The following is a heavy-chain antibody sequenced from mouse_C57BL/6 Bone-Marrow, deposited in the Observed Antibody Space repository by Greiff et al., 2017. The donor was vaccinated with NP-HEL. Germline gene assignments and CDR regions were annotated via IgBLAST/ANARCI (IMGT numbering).Heavy chain of an antibody. J-gene: IGHJ2*01. CDR2: ISSGGDYI. CDR3: TRSTMVTTGPAYFDY. CDR1: GFTFTSYA. D-gene: IGHD2-2*01. Sequence: EVQVVESGEGLVKPGGSLKLSCAASGFTFTSYAMSWVRQTPEKRLEWVAYISSGGDYIYYADTVKGRCTISRDNARNTLYLHMSSLKSEDTAMYYCTRSTMVTTGPAYFDYWGQGTTLTVSS. V-gene: IGHV5-9-1*02.